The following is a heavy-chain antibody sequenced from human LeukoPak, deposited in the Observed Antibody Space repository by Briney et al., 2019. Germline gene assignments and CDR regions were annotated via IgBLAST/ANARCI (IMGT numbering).Heavy chain of an antibody. Sequence: GGSLRLSCAASGFTFSSYSMNWVRQAPGKGLEWVSYISSSSSTIYYADSVKGRFTISRDTAKNSLYLQMNSLRAEDTAVYYCARVSIFGVLIMLTDYWGQGTLVTVSS. CDR3: ARVSIFGVLIMLTDY. J-gene: IGHJ4*02. CDR2: ISSSSSTI. V-gene: IGHV3-48*01. CDR1: GFTFSSYS. D-gene: IGHD3-3*01.